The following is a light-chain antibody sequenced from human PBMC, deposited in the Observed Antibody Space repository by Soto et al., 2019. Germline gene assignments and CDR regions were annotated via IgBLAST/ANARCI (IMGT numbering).Light chain of an antibody. Sequence: IVLTQSPATLSLSPGERATLSCRASQSVSSSYLAWYQQKPGQAPRLLIYGASSRATGIPDRFSGSGPGTDFTLTISRLEPEDFAVYYCQQYGSSPTFGQGTRLEIK. CDR2: GAS. CDR3: QQYGSSPT. V-gene: IGKV3-20*01. CDR1: QSVSSSY. J-gene: IGKJ5*01.